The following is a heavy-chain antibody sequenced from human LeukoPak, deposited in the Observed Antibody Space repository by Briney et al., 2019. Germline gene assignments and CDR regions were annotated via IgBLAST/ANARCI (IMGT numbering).Heavy chain of an antibody. D-gene: IGHD6-13*01. CDR3: ARGSHSSSWYGTGRYGMDV. J-gene: IGHJ6*02. CDR2: IYTSGST. Sequence: SETLSLTCTVSGGSISSYCWSWIRQPAGKGLEWIGRIYTSGSTNYNPSLKSRVTISVDTSKNQFSLKLSSVTAADTAVYYCARGSHSSSWYGTGRYGMDVWGQGTTVTVSS. CDR1: GGSISSYC. V-gene: IGHV4-4*07.